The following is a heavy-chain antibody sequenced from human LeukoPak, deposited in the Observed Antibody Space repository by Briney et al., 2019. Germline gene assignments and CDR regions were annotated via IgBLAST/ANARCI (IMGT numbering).Heavy chain of an antibody. CDR2: INAGNGNT. J-gene: IGHJ4*02. D-gene: IGHD5-12*01. CDR1: GYTFTRYA. CDR3: ARDHNIVAPFDY. Sequence: ASVKVSCKASGYTFTRYAMHWVRQAPGQRLEWMGGINAGNGNTKYSQKFQGRITITRDTSASTAYMELSSLRSEDTAVYYCARDHNIVAPFDYWGQGTLVTVSS. V-gene: IGHV1-3*01.